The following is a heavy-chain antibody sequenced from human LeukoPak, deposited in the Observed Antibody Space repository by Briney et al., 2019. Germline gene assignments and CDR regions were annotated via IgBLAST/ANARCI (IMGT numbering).Heavy chain of an antibody. CDR3: ARVDIGVVPSTTFDF. CDR2: INYSGDI. J-gene: IGHJ4*02. D-gene: IGHD2-2*03. CDR1: GGSISSRNYY. Sequence: SETLSLTCTVSGGSISSRNYYWGWIRRTPGEGLEWIGSINYSGDIYSNPSLKSRLTISVDTSKNQFSLNLSSVTAADTAVYYCARVDIGVVPSTTFDFWGQGTLVTVSS. V-gene: IGHV4-39*01.